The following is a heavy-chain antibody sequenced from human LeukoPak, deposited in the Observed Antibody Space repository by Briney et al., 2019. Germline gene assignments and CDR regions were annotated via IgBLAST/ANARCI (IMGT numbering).Heavy chain of an antibody. CDR2: ISSSSSYI. V-gene: IGHV3-21*01. D-gene: IGHD2/OR15-2a*01. J-gene: IGHJ5*02. CDR1: VVTFTSDS. CDR3: ARGKTSQNIVTRTTYNWLDP. Sequence: GGALRPSCAASVVTFTSDSMNSGPQAPGKGLEWVSSISSSSSYIYYADSLKGRFTISRDNAKTSLYLQMKSLSAEDTAVYYCARGKTSQNIVTRTTYNWLDPWGQGTLVTVSS.